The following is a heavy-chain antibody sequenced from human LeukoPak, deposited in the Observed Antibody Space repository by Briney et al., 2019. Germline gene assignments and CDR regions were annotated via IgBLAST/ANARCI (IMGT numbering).Heavy chain of an antibody. CDR1: GYTFTSYG. V-gene: IGHV1-18*01. CDR3: ARDRGVIGGATVCSAP. Sequence: ASVKVSCKASGYTFTSYGISWVRQAPGQGLEWMGWISAYNGNTNYAQKLQGRVTMTTDTSTSTAYMELRSLRSDDTAVYYCARDRGVIGGATVCSAPGGQETLVTVSS. J-gene: IGHJ5*02. CDR2: ISAYNGNT. D-gene: IGHD1-26*01.